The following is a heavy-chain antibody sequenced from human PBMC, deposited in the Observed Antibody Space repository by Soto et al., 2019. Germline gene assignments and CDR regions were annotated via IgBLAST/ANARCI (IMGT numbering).Heavy chain of an antibody. Sequence: GGSLRLSCAASGFTFSGYAMTWVRQAPGKGPEWVSGIGSSDGKTDHADSVKGRFTISRDNSKNTLYLQMNSLRAEDTAVYYCAKPNYDFLSAGNWFDPWGQGTLVTVSS. D-gene: IGHD3-3*01. CDR1: GFTFSGYA. J-gene: IGHJ5*02. CDR3: AKPNYDFLSAGNWFDP. CDR2: IGSSDGKT. V-gene: IGHV3-23*01.